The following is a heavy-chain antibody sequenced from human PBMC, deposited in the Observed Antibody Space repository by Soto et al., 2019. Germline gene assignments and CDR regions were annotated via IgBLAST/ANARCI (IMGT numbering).Heavy chain of an antibody. V-gene: IGHV4-61*01. D-gene: IGHD5-12*01. Sequence: LXLTCTVSGVSVSIGSFYWSWIRRPPGKGLEWIGYFYDSGSTNYNPPLRSRVTMSVDTSKNQFSLKLSSVTAADTAVYYCAASAPPATNYYYAMDVWGQGTTVTVSS. J-gene: IGHJ6*02. CDR2: FYDSGST. CDR3: AASAPPATNYYYAMDV. CDR1: GVSVSIGSFY.